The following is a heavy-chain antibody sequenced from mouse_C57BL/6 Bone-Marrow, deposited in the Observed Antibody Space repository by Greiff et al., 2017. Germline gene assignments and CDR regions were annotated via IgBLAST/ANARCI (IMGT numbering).Heavy chain of an antibody. CDR3: ARWGLRSVATGFAY. V-gene: IGHV1-53*01. Sequence: QVQLQQPGTELVKPGASVKLSCKASGYTFTSYWMHWVQQRPGHGLEWIGNISPSNGGTNYNEKFKSKATLTVDKSASTAYMQLSSLTSEESAVYYCARWGLRSVATGFAYWVQGTLVTVSA. CDR2: ISPSNGGT. D-gene: IGHD2-13*01. CDR1: GYTFTSYW. J-gene: IGHJ3*01.